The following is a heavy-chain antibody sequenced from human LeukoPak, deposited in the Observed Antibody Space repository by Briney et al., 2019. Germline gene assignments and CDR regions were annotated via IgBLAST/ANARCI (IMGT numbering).Heavy chain of an antibody. D-gene: IGHD4-23*01. CDR2: ISSSSSTL. V-gene: IGHV3-48*02. CDR1: GFTFSRYS. J-gene: IGHJ3*02. CDR3: AREDGGKADI. Sequence: GGSLRLSCAASGFTFSRYSMNWVRQAPGKGLEWVSYISSSSSTLDYADSVKGRFSISRDNAKNSLYLQMKSLRDEDTAVYYCAREDGGKADIWGQGTMVTVSS.